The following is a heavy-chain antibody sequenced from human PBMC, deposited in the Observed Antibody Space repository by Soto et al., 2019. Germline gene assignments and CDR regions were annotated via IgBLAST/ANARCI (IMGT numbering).Heavy chain of an antibody. CDR3: SRDGDFYGLDV. Sequence: LRLSCTFSGFTSDDYDYALTWVRQAPGRGLQWLGLIRGSTYGGTTEYAASVKGRFTISRDDSKGITYLQMNSLKTEDTAVYYCSRDGDFYGLDVWGQGTTVTVSS. V-gene: IGHV3-49*04. CDR1: GFTSDDYDYA. J-gene: IGHJ6*02. CDR2: IRGSTYGGTT. D-gene: IGHD3-3*01.